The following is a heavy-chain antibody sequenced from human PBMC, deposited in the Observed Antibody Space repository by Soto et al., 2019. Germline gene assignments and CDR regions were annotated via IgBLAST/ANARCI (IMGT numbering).Heavy chain of an antibody. D-gene: IGHD2-2*01. Sequence: PVGSLRLSCAASGFTFRSYAMHWVRKAPGKGLEWVAVISYDGSNKYYADSVKGRFTISRDNSKNTLYLQMDSLRTEDTAVYYCARDPCTSCFLTHSNWFDPWGQGTLVTVSS. CDR3: ARDPCTSCFLTHSNWFDP. J-gene: IGHJ5*02. V-gene: IGHV3-30-3*01. CDR2: ISYDGSNK. CDR1: GFTFRSYA.